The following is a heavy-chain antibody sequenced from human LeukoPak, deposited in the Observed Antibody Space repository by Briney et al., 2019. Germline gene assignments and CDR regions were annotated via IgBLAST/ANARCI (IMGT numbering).Heavy chain of an antibody. CDR2: MNPNSGNI. D-gene: IGHD3-16*01. V-gene: IGHV1-8*03. CDR3: ARVLSWGGLTSGSHCLDY. CDR1: GDTFTNYD. Sequence: ASVKVSCKASGDTFTNYDINWVRRATGQGLEWMGWMNPNSGNIGYAQKYQGRFTITRNTSISTAYVELSSLRSDDTAVYFCARVLSWGGLTSGSHCLDYWGQGALVTVSS. J-gene: IGHJ4*02.